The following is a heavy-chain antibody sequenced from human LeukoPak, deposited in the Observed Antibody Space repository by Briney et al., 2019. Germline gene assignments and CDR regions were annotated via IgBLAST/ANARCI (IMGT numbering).Heavy chain of an antibody. D-gene: IGHD1-1*01. CDR3: ARDGDTGDGYFDY. CDR2: ISSSSSYT. V-gene: IGHV3-21*01. Sequence: GGSLRLSCAASGFTFSSYSMNWVRQAPGKGLEWVSSISSSSSYTYYADSVKGRFTISRDNAKNSLYLQMNSLRAEDTAVYYCARDGDTGDGYFDYWGQGTLVTVSS. J-gene: IGHJ4*02. CDR1: GFTFSSYS.